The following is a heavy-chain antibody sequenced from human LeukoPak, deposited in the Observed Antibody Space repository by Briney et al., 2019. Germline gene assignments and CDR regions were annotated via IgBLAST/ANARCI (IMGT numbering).Heavy chain of an antibody. Sequence: GGSLRLSCAASGFAFSSYSMNWVRQAPGKGLEWVSSISSSSSYIYYADSVKGRFTISRDNAKNSLYLQMNSLRAEDTAVYYCARDWLTYYDFWSGYYPYYFDYWGQGTLVTVSS. J-gene: IGHJ4*02. D-gene: IGHD3-3*01. V-gene: IGHV3-21*01. CDR1: GFAFSSYS. CDR3: ARDWLTYYDFWSGYYPYYFDY. CDR2: ISSSSSYI.